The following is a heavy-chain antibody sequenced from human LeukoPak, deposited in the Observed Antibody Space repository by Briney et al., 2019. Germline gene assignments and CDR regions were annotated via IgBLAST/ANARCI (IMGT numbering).Heavy chain of an antibody. V-gene: IGHV1-69*05. J-gene: IGHJ4*02. D-gene: IGHD3-22*01. Sequence: GSSVKVSCKASGGTFSSYAISWVRQAPGQGLEWMGGIIPIFGTANYAQKFQGRVTITTDESTSTAYMELSSLRSEDTAVYYCARGLGDSSGYYFGYFDYWGQGTLVTVSS. CDR1: GGTFSSYA. CDR2: IIPIFGTA. CDR3: ARGLGDSSGYYFGYFDY.